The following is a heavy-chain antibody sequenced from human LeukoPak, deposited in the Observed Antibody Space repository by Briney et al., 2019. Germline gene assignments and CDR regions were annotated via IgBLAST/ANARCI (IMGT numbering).Heavy chain of an antibody. CDR3: AKSGGKDGYSNFDY. J-gene: IGHJ4*02. Sequence: GGSLRLSCAASGFTFSTYAMSWVRQAPGKGLEWVSAISGSGGSTYYADSVKGRFTISRDSSKNTLYLHMDSLRAEDTAVYYCAKSGGKDGYSNFDYWGQGTLVTVSS. D-gene: IGHD5-24*01. CDR1: GFTFSTYA. CDR2: ISGSGGST. V-gene: IGHV3-23*01.